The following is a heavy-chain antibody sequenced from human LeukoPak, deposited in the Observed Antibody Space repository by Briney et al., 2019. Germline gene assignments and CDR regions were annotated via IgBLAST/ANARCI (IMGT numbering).Heavy chain of an antibody. D-gene: IGHD4-17*01. V-gene: IGHV3-30*03. CDR3: VRGDYGDYTLFDY. Sequence: GGSLRLSCAASGFTFTNYGMHWVRQAPGKGLEWVAVVSYDGSHKYFADSVKGRFTISRDNSKNTLYLQMNSLRAEDTAVYYCVRGDYGDYTLFDYWGQGTLVTVSS. J-gene: IGHJ4*02. CDR1: GFTFTNYG. CDR2: VSYDGSHK.